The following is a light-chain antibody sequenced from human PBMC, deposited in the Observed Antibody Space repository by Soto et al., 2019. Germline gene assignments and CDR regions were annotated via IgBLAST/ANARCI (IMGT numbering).Light chain of an antibody. V-gene: IGKV1-6*01. Sequence: AIQMTQSPSSLSASVGDRVTITCRASQGIRNDLGWYQQTPGKAPKLLIYAASSLQSGAPSRFSGSGSGTNFTLTISSLQPEDFATYYCLQDYNYPSTFGPGTKVDIK. CDR2: AAS. CDR3: LQDYNYPST. J-gene: IGKJ3*01. CDR1: QGIRND.